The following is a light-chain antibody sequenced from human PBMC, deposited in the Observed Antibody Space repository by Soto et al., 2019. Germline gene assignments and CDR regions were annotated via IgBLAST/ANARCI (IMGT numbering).Light chain of an antibody. Sequence: DIQMTQSPSALSASVGDRATITCRASQSISSYLNWYQQKPGKAPKLLIYAASSLQSGVPSRFSGSGSGTEFTLTISSLQPDDFATYYCQHYNSYSEAFGQGTKVDI. J-gene: IGKJ1*01. CDR1: QSISSY. CDR3: QHYNSYSEA. V-gene: IGKV1-5*01. CDR2: AAS.